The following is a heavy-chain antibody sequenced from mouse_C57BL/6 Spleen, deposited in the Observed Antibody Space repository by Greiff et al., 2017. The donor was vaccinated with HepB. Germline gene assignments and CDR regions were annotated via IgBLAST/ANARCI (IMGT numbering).Heavy chain of an antibody. CDR3: ARGMGVGGY. D-gene: IGHD1-3*01. Sequence: DVKLVESGGGLVKPGGSLKLSCAASGFTFSSYAMSWVRQTPEKRLEWVATISDGGSYTYYPDNVKGRFTISRDYAKNTVYLQLSHLKSEDTAMYYCARGMGVGGYWGQGTTLTVSS. J-gene: IGHJ2*01. CDR1: GFTFSSYA. V-gene: IGHV5-4*03. CDR2: ISDGGSYT.